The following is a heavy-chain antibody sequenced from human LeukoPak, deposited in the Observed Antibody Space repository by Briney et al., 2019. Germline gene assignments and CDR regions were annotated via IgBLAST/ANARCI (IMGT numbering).Heavy chain of an antibody. CDR1: GFTFSSYA. CDR2: ISGSGDYT. V-gene: IGHV3-23*01. D-gene: IGHD6-19*01. J-gene: IGHJ4*02. CDR3: ARGGQWPVDY. Sequence: PGGSLRLSCVVSGFTFSSYAMSWVRQAPGKGLEWVSAISGSGDYTYYADSVKGRFTISRDNAKNSLYLQMNSLRAEDTAVYYCARGGQWPVDYWGQGTLVTVSS.